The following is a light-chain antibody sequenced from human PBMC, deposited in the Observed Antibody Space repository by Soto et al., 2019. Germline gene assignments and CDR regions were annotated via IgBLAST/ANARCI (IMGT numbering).Light chain of an antibody. CDR1: KLGDKY. Sequence: SSELTQPPSVSVSPGQTASITCSGAKLGDKYACWYQQKPGQSPVLVIYQDSKRPSGIPERFSGSNSGNTATLTISGTQAMDEADYYCQSWDSSTAGVFGTGTKLTVL. J-gene: IGLJ1*01. CDR2: QDS. CDR3: QSWDSSTAGV. V-gene: IGLV3-1*01.